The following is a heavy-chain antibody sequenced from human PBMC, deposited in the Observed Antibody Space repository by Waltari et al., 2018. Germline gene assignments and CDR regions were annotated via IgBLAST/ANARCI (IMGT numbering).Heavy chain of an antibody. CDR2: INHSGST. CDR3: ARERRFGWAFDI. D-gene: IGHD3-3*01. Sequence: QVQLQQWGAGLLKPSETLSLTCAVYGGSFSGYYWSWIRQPPGKGLEWIGEINHSGSTNYNPSLKSRVTISVDTSKNQFSLKLSSVTAADTAVYYCARERRFGWAFDIWGQGTMVTVSS. CDR1: GGSFSGYY. J-gene: IGHJ3*02. V-gene: IGHV4-34*01.